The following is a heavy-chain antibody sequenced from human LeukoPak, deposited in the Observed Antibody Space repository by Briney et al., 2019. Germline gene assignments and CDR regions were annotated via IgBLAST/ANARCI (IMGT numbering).Heavy chain of an antibody. CDR3: ARVNLDYDSSGYTLGY. CDR1: GGSFSGYY. V-gene: IGHV4-34*01. D-gene: IGHD3-22*01. CDR2: INHSGST. Sequence: PSETLSLTCAVYGGSFSGYYWSWIRQPPGKGLEWIGEINHSGSTNYNPSLKSRVTISVDTSKNQFSLKLSSVTAADTAVYYCARVNLDYDSSGYTLGYWGQGTLVTVSS. J-gene: IGHJ4*02.